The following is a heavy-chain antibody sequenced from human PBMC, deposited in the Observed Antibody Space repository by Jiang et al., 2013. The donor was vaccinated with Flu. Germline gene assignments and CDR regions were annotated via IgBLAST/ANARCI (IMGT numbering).Heavy chain of an antibody. CDR3: ARVRSRGRIEYYYDSSGYYPSEYFQH. V-gene: IGHV3-23*01. CDR2: VNARGDTT. J-gene: IGHJ1*01. D-gene: IGHD3-22*01. Sequence: QLLESGGGFVQPGGSLRLSCVASGFTFTNYAMSWVRQAPGKGLEWVSTVNARGDTTYYADSVKGRFTISRDNAKNSLYLQMNSLRAEDTAVYYCARVRSRGRIEYYYDSSGYYPSEYFQHWGQGTLVTVSS. CDR1: GFTFTNYA.